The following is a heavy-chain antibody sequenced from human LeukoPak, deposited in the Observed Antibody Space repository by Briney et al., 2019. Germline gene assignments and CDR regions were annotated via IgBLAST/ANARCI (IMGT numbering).Heavy chain of an antibody. D-gene: IGHD4-17*01. Sequence: PGRSLRLSCAASGFTFSSYGMHWVRQAPGKGLEWVAVISYDGSNKYYADSVKGRFTISRDNSKNTLYLQMNSLRAEDTAVYYCAKTWGDYGDYIPDDAFDIWGQGTMVTVSS. CDR1: GFTFSSYG. CDR2: ISYDGSNK. V-gene: IGHV3-30*18. CDR3: AKTWGDYGDYIPDDAFDI. J-gene: IGHJ3*02.